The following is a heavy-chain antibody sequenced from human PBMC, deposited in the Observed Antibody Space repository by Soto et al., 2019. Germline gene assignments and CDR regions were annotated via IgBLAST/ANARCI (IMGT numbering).Heavy chain of an antibody. CDR2: IIPIFGTA. D-gene: IGHD3-10*01. Sequence: QVQLVQSGAEVKKPGSSVKVSCKASGGTFSSYAISWVRQAPGQGLEWMGGIIPIFGTANCAQKFQGRVTITADESTSTAYMELSSLRSEDTAVYYCARSPHYGSGSYYYYYGMDVWGQGTTVTVSS. CDR1: GGTFSSYA. CDR3: ARSPHYGSGSYYYYYGMDV. J-gene: IGHJ6*02. V-gene: IGHV1-69*01.